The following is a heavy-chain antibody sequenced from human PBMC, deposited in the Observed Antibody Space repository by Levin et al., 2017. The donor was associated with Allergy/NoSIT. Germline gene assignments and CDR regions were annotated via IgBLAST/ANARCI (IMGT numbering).Heavy chain of an antibody. V-gene: IGHV3-9*01. D-gene: IGHD3-10*01. J-gene: IGHJ3*02. CDR1: GFTFDDYA. Sequence: SLLLSCAASGFTFDDYAMHWVRQAPGPFLSLFSFLLFPLFLLFSSSSFKGRFTISRDNAKNSLYLQMNSLRTEDTALYYCARDNIGLPDAFDIWGQGTMVIVSS. CDR2: LLFPLFLL. CDR3: ARDNIGLPDAFDI.